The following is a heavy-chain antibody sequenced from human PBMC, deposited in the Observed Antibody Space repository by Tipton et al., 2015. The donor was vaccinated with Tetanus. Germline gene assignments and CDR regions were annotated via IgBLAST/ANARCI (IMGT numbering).Heavy chain of an antibody. D-gene: IGHD5-24*01. V-gene: IGHV4-59*01. J-gene: IGHJ4*02. CDR2: IYYSGST. CDR3: ARANFESSKKGPFDS. CDR1: GGSISSYY. Sequence: TLSLTCTVSGGSISSYYWSWIRQPPGKGLEWIGYIYYSGSTNYNPSLKSRVTISVDTSKNHFSLRLASVTAADTAVYFCARANFESSKKGPFDSWGQGTLVIVSA.